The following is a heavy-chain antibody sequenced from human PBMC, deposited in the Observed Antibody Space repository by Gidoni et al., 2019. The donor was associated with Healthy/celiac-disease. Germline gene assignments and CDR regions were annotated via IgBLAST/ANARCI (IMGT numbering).Heavy chain of an antibody. Sequence: QVQLVQSGAEVKKPGASWKVSCTASDYTFTSSGISWGRQAPGQGLEWMGWTSAYNGNTNDAQKLQGRVTMTTDTSTSTASMALRSLRSDDTAVYYCASDPGSGSYGYFQHWGQGTLVTVSS. CDR1: DYTFTSSG. V-gene: IGHV1-18*01. D-gene: IGHD3-10*01. CDR3: ASDPGSGSYGYFQH. J-gene: IGHJ1*01. CDR2: TSAYNGNT.